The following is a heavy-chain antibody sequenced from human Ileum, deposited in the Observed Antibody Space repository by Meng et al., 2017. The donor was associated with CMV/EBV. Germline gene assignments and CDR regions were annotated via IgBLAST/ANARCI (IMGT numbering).Heavy chain of an antibody. CDR2: ISGSGGTT. Sequence: FSNYIMNWVRQDPGKGLEWVSIISGSGGTTYYADSVKGRFTVSRDNAENTLFLQMNSLRVEDTAVYYCAKEYRGREIAYCNGDCYLDYWGQGSLVTVSS. D-gene: IGHD2-21*01. J-gene: IGHJ4*02. CDR1: FSNYI. V-gene: IGHV3-23*01. CDR3: AKEYRGREIAYCNGDCYLDY.